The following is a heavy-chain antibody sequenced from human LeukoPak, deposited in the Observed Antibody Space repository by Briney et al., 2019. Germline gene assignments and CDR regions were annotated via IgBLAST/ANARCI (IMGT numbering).Heavy chain of an antibody. CDR3: ARAMVVDYYFDY. Sequence: GGSLRLSCAASGFTFSSYSMNWVRKAPGKGLEWVSSISSSSSYIYYADSVKGRFTISRDNAKNSLYLQMNSLRAEDTAVYYCARAMVVDYYFDYWGQGTLVTVSS. J-gene: IGHJ4*02. D-gene: IGHD3-22*01. V-gene: IGHV3-21*01. CDR1: GFTFSSYS. CDR2: ISSSSSYI.